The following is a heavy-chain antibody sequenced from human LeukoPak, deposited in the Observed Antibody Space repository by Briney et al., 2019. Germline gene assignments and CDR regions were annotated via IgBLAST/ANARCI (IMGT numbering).Heavy chain of an antibody. D-gene: IGHD6-13*01. CDR1: GYSFTNYW. V-gene: IGHV5-51*01. CDR2: IYPGDSRV. CDR3: ACRDLSSTWSYP. J-gene: IGHJ5*02. Sequence: SGESLKISCKGVGYSFTNYWIGWVRQMPGKGMEWRGVIYPGDSRVRYNPSFQGQVTISVDKSVSTAYLQWISLKASDTAMYYCACRDLSSTWSYPWGQGTLVTVSS.